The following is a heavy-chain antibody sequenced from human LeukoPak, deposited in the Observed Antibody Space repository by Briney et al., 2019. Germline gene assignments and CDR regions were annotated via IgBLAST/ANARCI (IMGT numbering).Heavy chain of an antibody. V-gene: IGHV3-23*01. Sequence: GGPLRLSRAASGFTFSTYAMNLVRQAPGKGLEWVSTISGSGGSTYYADPVKGRFTISRDNSKNTLYLQMNSLTAEDTAVYYCAYGAYDCWGQGTLVTVSS. CDR3: AYGAYDC. CDR2: ISGSGGST. J-gene: IGHJ4*02. CDR1: GFTFSTYA. D-gene: IGHD4-17*01.